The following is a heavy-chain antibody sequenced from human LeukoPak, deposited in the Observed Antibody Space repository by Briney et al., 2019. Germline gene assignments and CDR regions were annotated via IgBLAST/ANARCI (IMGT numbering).Heavy chain of an antibody. V-gene: IGHV4-4*07. D-gene: IGHD3-9*01. CDR3: ARIFDRDV. J-gene: IGHJ3*01. CDR2: IHATGST. CDR1: GGSTTNSY. Sequence: PSETLSLTCTVSGGSTTNSYWSWVRHSAGTGMEWVGRIHATGSTNYNPSLTSRVSISLDMPTNQFSLTLSAVTVADTATYYCARIFDRDVWGQGTVVTVSP.